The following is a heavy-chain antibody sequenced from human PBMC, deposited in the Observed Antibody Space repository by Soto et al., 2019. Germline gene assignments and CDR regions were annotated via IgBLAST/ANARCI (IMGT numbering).Heavy chain of an antibody. V-gene: IGHV3-23*01. CDR3: AKFYSYDHSGYYKPDLIHLHN. J-gene: IGHJ4*02. D-gene: IGHD3-22*01. CDR1: GFTFNNYA. CDR2: ISDLGGNM. Sequence: GGSLRLSCAASGFTFNNYAMTWVRQAPGKGLEWVSGISDLGGNMNYRDSVKGRFTISRDNSKNTLYLQMNSLRAEDTAIYYCAKFYSYDHSGYYKPDLIHLHNWGQGTRVTVSS.